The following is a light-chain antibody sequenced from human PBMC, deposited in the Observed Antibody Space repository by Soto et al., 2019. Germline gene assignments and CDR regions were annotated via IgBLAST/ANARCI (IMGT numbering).Light chain of an antibody. CDR3: QQYSQWPLYT. V-gene: IGKV3-15*01. CDR1: QSIRTN. Sequence: EIVLTQSPATLSVSAGGTVTLSCRASQSIRTNVAWYQQIPGQAPRLLVYGASTRATGVPARFSGSGSGTEFTLTISSLQSEDFALYYCQQYSQWPLYTFGQGT. CDR2: GAS. J-gene: IGKJ2*01.